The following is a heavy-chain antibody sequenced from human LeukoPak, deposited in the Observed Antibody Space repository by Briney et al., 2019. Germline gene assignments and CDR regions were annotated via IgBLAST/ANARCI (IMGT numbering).Heavy chain of an antibody. V-gene: IGHV3-33*06. J-gene: IGHJ4*02. CDR1: RLIFYTYG. CDR2: IWSDGSNQ. Sequence: GGSLRLSCTPSRLIFYTYGNHWRRQAPGKGPEWVAVIWSDGSNQYYADSLQGRFTISRDNSKNRLYLQMNSFKAEHTDRYYSGYEPVQNSDSSHLYFFQHWGQGTLVTVSS. D-gene: IGHD1-26*01. CDR3: GYEPVQNSDSSHLYFFQH.